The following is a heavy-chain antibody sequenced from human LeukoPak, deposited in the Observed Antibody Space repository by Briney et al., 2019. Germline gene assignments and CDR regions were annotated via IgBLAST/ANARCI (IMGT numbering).Heavy chain of an antibody. CDR2: MNPNSGNT. CDR1: GYTFTSYD. D-gene: IGHD3-3*01. CDR3: ARGHFLEWLPNNWFDP. J-gene: IGHJ5*02. V-gene: IGHV1-8*03. Sequence: ASVKVSCKASGYTFTSYDINWVRRATGQGLEWMGWMNPNSGNTGYAQKFQGRVTITADESTSTAYMELSSLRSEDTAVYYCARGHFLEWLPNNWFDPWGQGTLVTVSS.